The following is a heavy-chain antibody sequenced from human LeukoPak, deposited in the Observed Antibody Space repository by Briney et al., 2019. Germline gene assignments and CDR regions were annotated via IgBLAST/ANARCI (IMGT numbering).Heavy chain of an antibody. V-gene: IGHV3-74*01. CDR3: ARGYYGPDY. Sequence: GGSLRLSCAASGFSFSSYWMHWVRQAPGKGLVWVSRINNAGSDKTYADPVKGRFTISRDNAKNTLYLQMNSLRPEDTAVYYCARGYYGPDYRGQGTLVTVSS. D-gene: IGHD3-10*01. CDR1: GFSFSSYW. J-gene: IGHJ4*02. CDR2: INNAGSDK.